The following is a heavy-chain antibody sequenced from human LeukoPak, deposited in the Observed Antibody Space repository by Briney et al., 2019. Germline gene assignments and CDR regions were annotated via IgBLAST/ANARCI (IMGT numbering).Heavy chain of an antibody. Sequence: PSETLSLTCAVYGGSFSGYYWSWIRQPPGKGLEWIGEINHSGSTNYNPSLKSRVTISVDTSNNQFSLKLSSATAADTAVYYCARAGAYSSGSDYWGQGTLVTVSS. V-gene: IGHV4-34*01. D-gene: IGHD6-19*01. CDR3: ARAGAYSSGSDY. CDR2: INHSGST. CDR1: GGSFSGYY. J-gene: IGHJ4*02.